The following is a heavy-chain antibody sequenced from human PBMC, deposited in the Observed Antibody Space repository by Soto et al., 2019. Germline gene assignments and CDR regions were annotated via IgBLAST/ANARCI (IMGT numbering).Heavy chain of an antibody. Sequence: QVQLQESGPGVVKPSGTLSLTCVVSGGSISKTHVWRWVRQPPGKGLEWVGEIFQCGTTDYNPSLKSRVTMSLDKSRNQLSLTLTSVTAADTALYYCATEDSMNWTHDYWGHGILVTVSS. J-gene: IGHJ4*01. D-gene: IGHD1-1*01. CDR3: ATEDSMNWTHDY. CDR2: IFQCGTT. V-gene: IGHV4-4*02. CDR1: GGSISKTHV.